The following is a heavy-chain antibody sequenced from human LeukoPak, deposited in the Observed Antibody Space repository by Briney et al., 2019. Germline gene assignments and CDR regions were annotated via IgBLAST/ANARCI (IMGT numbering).Heavy chain of an antibody. CDR1: GFTFSSYV. CDR3: ARDREILGYCSGGTCYSNGYGY. J-gene: IGHJ4*02. V-gene: IGHV3-30-3*01. Sequence: GGSLRLSCAASGFTFSSYVMNWVRQAPGKGLEWVAVISHDGSNEYYADSVKGRFTISRDNSKNTLYLQMNSLRAEDTAVYYCARDREILGYCSGGTCYSNGYGYWGQGTLVTVSS. CDR2: ISHDGSNE. D-gene: IGHD2-15*01.